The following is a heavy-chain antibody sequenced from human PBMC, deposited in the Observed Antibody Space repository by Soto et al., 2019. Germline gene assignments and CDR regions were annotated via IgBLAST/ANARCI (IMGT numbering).Heavy chain of an antibody. CDR1: GFTFSSYA. CDR2: ISYDGSNK. D-gene: IGHD4-17*01. Sequence: QVQLVESGGGVVQPGRSLRLSCAASGFTFSSYAMHWVRQAPGKGLEWVAVISYDGSNKYYADSVKGRFTISRDNSKNTLYLQMNSLRAEDTAVYYCARRMTTVTHYYFDYWGQGTLVTVSS. J-gene: IGHJ4*02. V-gene: IGHV3-30-3*01. CDR3: ARRMTTVTHYYFDY.